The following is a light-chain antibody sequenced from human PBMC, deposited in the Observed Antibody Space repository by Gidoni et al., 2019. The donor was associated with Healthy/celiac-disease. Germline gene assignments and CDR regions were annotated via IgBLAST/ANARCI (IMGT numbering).Light chain of an antibody. CDR3: QQYGSSPLLT. Sequence: EIVFTPSPATLSLSPGERATLSCRASQSVSSSYLAWYQQKPGQAPRLLIYGASSRATGIPDRFSGSGSGTDFTLTISRLEPEDFAVYYCQQYGSSPLLTFGGGTKVEIK. J-gene: IGKJ4*01. CDR1: QSVSSSY. CDR2: GAS. V-gene: IGKV3-20*01.